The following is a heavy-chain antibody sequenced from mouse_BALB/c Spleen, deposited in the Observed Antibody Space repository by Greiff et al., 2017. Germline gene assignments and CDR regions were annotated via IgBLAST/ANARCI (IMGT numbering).Heavy chain of an antibody. CDR2: ISSGGST. Sequence: EVQGVESGGGLVKPGGSLKLSCAASGFTFSSYAMSWVRQTPEKRLEWVASISSGGSTYYPDSVKGRFTISRDNARNILYLQMSSLRSEDTAMYYCARFLLSFTTVVANYAMDYWGQGTSVTVSS. D-gene: IGHD1-1*01. CDR1: GFTFSSYA. V-gene: IGHV5-6-5*01. J-gene: IGHJ4*01. CDR3: ARFLLSFTTVVANYAMDY.